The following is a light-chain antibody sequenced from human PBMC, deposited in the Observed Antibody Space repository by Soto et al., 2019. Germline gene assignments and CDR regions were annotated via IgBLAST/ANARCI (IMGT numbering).Light chain of an antibody. Sequence: DIQMTQSPSALSASVGDRVNITCRASQSISTWLAWYQQKPGEAPKLLMYKASSLDSGVPSRFSGSGSGTDFTLTISSLQPDDFATYYCQQYDSYSPLTFGGGTKVDIK. V-gene: IGKV1-5*03. CDR2: KAS. J-gene: IGKJ4*01. CDR3: QQYDSYSPLT. CDR1: QSISTW.